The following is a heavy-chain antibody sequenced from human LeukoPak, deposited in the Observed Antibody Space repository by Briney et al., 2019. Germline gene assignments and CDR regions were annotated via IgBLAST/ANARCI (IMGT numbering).Heavy chain of an antibody. Sequence: SETLSITCAVYGGSFSGYYWSWIRQPPGKGLEWIGEINHSGSTNYNPSLKSRVTISVDTSKNQFSLKLSSVTAADTAVYYCARGLDTAMVEISVYFDYWGQGTLVTVSS. CDR3: ARGLDTAMVEISVYFDY. CDR1: GGSFSGYY. D-gene: IGHD5-18*01. J-gene: IGHJ4*02. V-gene: IGHV4-34*01. CDR2: INHSGST.